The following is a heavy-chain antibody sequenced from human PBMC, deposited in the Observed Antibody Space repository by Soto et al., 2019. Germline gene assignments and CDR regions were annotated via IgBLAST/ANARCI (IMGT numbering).Heavy chain of an antibody. D-gene: IGHD3-9*01. CDR2: ISHDGSDK. CDR1: GFTFGSYG. J-gene: IGHJ4*02. V-gene: IGHV3-30*18. Sequence: QVQLVESGGGVVQPGRSLRLSCTASGFTFGSYGMHWVRQARGKGLEWVAVISHDGSDKYYGDSVKGRFTISRDNSKNTLFLQMNSLRADDTALYYCANGQEGYLDFFSRYWGQGTLVTVSS. CDR3: ANGQEGYLDFFSRY.